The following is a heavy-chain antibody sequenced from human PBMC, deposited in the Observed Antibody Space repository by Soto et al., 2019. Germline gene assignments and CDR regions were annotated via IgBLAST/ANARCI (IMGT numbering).Heavy chain of an antibody. CDR1: GGSISSGDYY. V-gene: IGHV4-30-4*01. D-gene: IGHD3-10*01. J-gene: IGHJ1*01. CDR2: IYYSGST. CDR3: AREGRNYYGSGSYYTYFQH. Sequence: NPSETLSLTCTVSGGSISSGDYYWSWIRQPPGKGLEWIGYIYYSGSTYYNPSLKSRVTISVDTSKNQFSLKLSSVTAADTAVYYCAREGRNYYGSGSYYTYFQHWGQGTLVTVSS.